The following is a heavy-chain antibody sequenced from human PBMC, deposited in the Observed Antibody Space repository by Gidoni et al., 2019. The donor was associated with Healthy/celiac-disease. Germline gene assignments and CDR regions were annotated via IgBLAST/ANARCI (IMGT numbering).Heavy chain of an antibody. CDR3: ARGIDGSSWYGWFDP. J-gene: IGHJ5*02. Sequence: QVQLQESGPGLVKPSETLSLTCTVSGCSISRYYCRWIRQPPGKGLELIGYIYYSGSTNYNPSLKRRVTISVDTSKNQFSLKLSSVTAADTAVDYCARGIDGSSWYGWFDPWGQGTLVTVSS. V-gene: IGHV4-59*01. D-gene: IGHD6-13*01. CDR2: IYYSGST. CDR1: GCSISRYY.